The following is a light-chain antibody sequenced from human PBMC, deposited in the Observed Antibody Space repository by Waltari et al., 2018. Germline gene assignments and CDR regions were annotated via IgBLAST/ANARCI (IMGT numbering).Light chain of an antibody. CDR3: AAWDDSLSGRV. J-gene: IGLJ3*02. V-gene: IGLV1-47*01. CDR1: SSNIGRNY. Sequence: QSVLTQPPSASGTPGQRVTISCSGSSSNIGRNYVYWYQQLPGTAPKLLIYTSDQRPSGVPDRFAGSKSGTSASLAISGLRSEDEADYYCAAWDDSLSGRVFGGGTKLTVL. CDR2: TSD.